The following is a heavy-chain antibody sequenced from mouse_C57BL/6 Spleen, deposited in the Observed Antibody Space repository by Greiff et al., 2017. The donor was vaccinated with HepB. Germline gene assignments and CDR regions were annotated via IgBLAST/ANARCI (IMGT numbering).Heavy chain of an antibody. V-gene: IGHV1-82*01. J-gene: IGHJ1*03. CDR3: ARERLLRDFDV. CDR1: GYAFSSSW. CDR2: IYPGDGDT. D-gene: IGHD2-3*01. Sequence: QVQLKESGPELVKPGASVKISCKASGYAFSSSWMNWVKQRPGKGLEWIGRIYPGDGDTNYNGKFKGKATLTADKSSSTAYMQLSSLTSEDSAVYLCARERLLRDFDVWGTGTTVTVSS.